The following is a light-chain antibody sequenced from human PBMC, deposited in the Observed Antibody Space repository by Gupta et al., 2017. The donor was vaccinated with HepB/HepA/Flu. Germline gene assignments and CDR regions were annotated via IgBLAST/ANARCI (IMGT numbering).Light chain of an antibody. CDR2: DDY. Sequence: QSVLTQPPSVSAAPGQKVTISCSGSNSNIGNSYVSWYQQVPGTAPKVLIYDDYKRPSGIPARFSGSKSATSATLGSTGLQTGDEADYYCGTWDSSLSEVVFGGGTRLDVL. J-gene: IGLJ2*01. V-gene: IGLV1-51*01. CDR1: NSNIGNSY. CDR3: GTWDSSLSEVV.